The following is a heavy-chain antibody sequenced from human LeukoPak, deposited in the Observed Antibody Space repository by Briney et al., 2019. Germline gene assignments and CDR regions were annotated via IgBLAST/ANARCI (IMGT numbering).Heavy chain of an antibody. CDR1: GGTFSSYA. V-gene: IGHV1-69*05. D-gene: IGHD1-20*01. J-gene: IGHJ3*02. CDR3: ARDRSFGITGDAFDI. CDR2: IIPIFGTA. Sequence: SVKVSCKASGGTFSSYAISWVRQAPGQGLEWMGGIIPIFGTANYAQKFQGRVTITTDESTSTAYMELSSLRSEDTAVYYCARDRSFGITGDAFDIWGQGTMVTVSS.